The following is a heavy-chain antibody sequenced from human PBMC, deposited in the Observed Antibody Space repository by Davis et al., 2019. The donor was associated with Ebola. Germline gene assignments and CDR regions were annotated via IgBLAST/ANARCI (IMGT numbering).Heavy chain of an antibody. CDR2: VHPGGRT. CDR1: NGSVSDHY. CDR3: ARSDYGDYVEGATPKNYYYYGMDV. D-gene: IGHD4-17*01. Sequence: MPSETLSLTCAVYNGSVSDHYWNWIRQSPRKGLEWIGEVHPGGRTNYNPSLDSRVIISRDTSKNQFSLKLSSVTAADTAVYYCARSDYGDYVEGATPKNYYYYGMDVWGQGTTVTVSS. V-gene: IGHV4-34*01. J-gene: IGHJ6*02.